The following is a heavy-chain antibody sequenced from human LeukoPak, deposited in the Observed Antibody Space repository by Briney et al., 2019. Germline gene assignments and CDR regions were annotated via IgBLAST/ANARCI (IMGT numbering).Heavy chain of an antibody. D-gene: IGHD6-13*01. J-gene: IGHJ6*03. Sequence: ASVKVSCKASGYTFTSYAMNWVRQAPGPGLEGLGWINTNTGNPTYAQGFTGRFVFSLDTSVSTAYLQISSLKAEDTAVYYCARSGYSSSWYSATYYYYYMDVWGKGTTVTVSS. CDR3: ARSGYSSSWYSATYYYYYMDV. CDR1: GYTFTSYA. CDR2: INTNTGNP. V-gene: IGHV7-4-1*02.